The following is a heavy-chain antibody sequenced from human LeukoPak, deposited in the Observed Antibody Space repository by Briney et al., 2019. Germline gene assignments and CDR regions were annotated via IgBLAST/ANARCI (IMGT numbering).Heavy chain of an antibody. J-gene: IGHJ4*02. Sequence: LETLSLTCAVYGGSFSGYYWSWIRQPPGKGLEWIGEINHSGSTNYNPSLKSRVTISVDTSKNQFSLKLSSVTAADTAVYYCARGAAWFGELPDFDYWGQGTLVTVSS. CDR1: GGSFSGYY. CDR3: ARGAAWFGELPDFDY. V-gene: IGHV4-34*01. CDR2: INHSGST. D-gene: IGHD3-10*01.